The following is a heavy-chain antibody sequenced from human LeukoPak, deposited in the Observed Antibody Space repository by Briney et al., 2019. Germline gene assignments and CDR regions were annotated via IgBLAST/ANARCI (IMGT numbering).Heavy chain of an antibody. CDR3: EKVCVAYTALDAFDT. D-gene: IGHD3-16*01. CDR1: GFTFSSYS. Sequence: PGGSLRLSCAASGFTFSSYSMNWVRQAPGKGLEWVSSISSSSSYMYYADSVKGRFTISRDNAKNSLYLQMNSLRTEDTAVYYCEKVCVAYTALDAFDTWGEGTMVTVSS. J-gene: IGHJ3*02. V-gene: IGHV3-21*01. CDR2: ISSSSSYM.